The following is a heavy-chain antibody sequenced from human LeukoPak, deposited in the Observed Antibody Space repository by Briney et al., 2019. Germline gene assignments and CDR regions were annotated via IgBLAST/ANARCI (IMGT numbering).Heavy chain of an antibody. J-gene: IGHJ4*02. CDR3: AKVLLSGSGWYYFDY. D-gene: IGHD6-19*01. V-gene: IGHV3-23*01. CDR1: GFTFSSYA. Sequence: GGSLRLSCAASGFTFSSYAMSWVRQAPGKGLEWVSAISGSGGSTYYADSVKGRFTISRDNSKNTLYLQMNSLRAEDTAVYYCAKVLLSGSGWYYFDYWGQGTLVTVSS. CDR2: ISGSGGST.